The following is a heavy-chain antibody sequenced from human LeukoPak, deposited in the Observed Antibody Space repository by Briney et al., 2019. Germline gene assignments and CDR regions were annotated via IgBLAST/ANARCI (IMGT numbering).Heavy chain of an antibody. CDR1: GFTFSSYS. J-gene: IGHJ3*02. Sequence: GGSLRLSCAASGFTFSSYSMNWVRQAPGKGLEWVSYISSSSSTIHYADSVKGRFTISRDNAKNSLYLQMNSLRAEDTAVYYCASLYCSGGSCYGAGAFDIWGQGTMVTVSS. D-gene: IGHD2-15*01. CDR2: ISSSSSTI. CDR3: ASLYCSGGSCYGAGAFDI. V-gene: IGHV3-48*01.